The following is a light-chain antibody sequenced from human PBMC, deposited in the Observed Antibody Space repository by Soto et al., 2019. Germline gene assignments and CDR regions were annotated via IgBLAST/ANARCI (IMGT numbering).Light chain of an antibody. V-gene: IGLV2-11*01. J-gene: IGLJ1*01. CDR1: SSDVGGYNY. Sequence: QSVLTQPRSVSGSPGQSVTISCTGASSDVGGYNYVSWYQQHPGKAPKLMIYDVSKRPSGVPDRFSGSKSGNTASLTISGLQTEDEADYYCCSYAGSNNNVFGTGTKVTVL. CDR2: DVS. CDR3: CSYAGSNNNV.